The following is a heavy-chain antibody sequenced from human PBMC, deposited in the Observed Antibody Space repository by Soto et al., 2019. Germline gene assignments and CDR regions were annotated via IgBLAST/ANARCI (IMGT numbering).Heavy chain of an antibody. CDR2: VYYTGRT. V-gene: IGHV4-61*01. J-gene: IGHJ4*01. D-gene: IGHD3-3*01. Sequence: SETLSLTCTVSGGSVSSGTYYWSWIRQPPGKGLEWVGFVYYTGRTNYNPSLKSRVTISVDTSRNQFSLMMTSVTAADTAVYYCARDFDYFDSWGHGSLVTVSS. CDR3: ARDFDYFDS. CDR1: GGSVSSGTYY.